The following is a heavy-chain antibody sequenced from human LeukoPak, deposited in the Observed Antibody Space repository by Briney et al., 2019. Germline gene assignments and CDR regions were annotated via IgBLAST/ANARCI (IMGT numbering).Heavy chain of an antibody. CDR2: IIPIFGTA. CDR3: ARDVIVVVPAALNWSDP. CDR1: GGTFSSYA. D-gene: IGHD2-2*01. Sequence: SVKVSCKASGGTFSSYAISWVRQAPGQGLEWMGGIIPIFGTANYAQKFQGRVTIPADESTSTAYMELSSLRSEDTAVYYCARDVIVVVPAALNWSDPWGQGTLVTVSS. V-gene: IGHV1-69*13. J-gene: IGHJ5*02.